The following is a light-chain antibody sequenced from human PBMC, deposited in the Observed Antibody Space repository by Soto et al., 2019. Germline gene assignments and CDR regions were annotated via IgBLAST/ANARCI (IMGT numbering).Light chain of an antibody. CDR2: AAS. CDR1: QTINNRY. CDR3: HHYDNSPPFP. J-gene: IGKJ3*01. Sequence: EIVLTQSPGTLSLSPGERAILSCRASQTINNRYLAWYQQTPGRAPRLLIHAASSRAAGIPDRFSGSGSGTDFTLTIYRLEPEDFAVYYCHHYDNSPPFPFGPGTTVDI. V-gene: IGKV3-20*01.